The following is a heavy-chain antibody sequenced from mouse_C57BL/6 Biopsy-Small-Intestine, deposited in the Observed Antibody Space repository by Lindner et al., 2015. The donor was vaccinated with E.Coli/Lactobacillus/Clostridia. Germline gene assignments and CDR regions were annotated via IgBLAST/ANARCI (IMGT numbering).Heavy chain of an antibody. D-gene: IGHD5-1*01. V-gene: IGHV1-83*01. Sequence: SVKVSCKDSKYTLTELSLHWVRQTPGKGLEWLGGFDPEHGKTVYAQSFQGRLTMTEDTSTDTAYMELSNLASDDTAVYYCATSNGSAYDLRGWGQGTLVTVSS. CDR2: DPEHGKTV. CDR3: TSNGSAYDLRG. J-gene: IGHJ4*01. CDR1: YTLTELSL.